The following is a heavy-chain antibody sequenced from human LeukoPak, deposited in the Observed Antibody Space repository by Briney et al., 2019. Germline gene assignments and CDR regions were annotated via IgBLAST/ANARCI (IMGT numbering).Heavy chain of an antibody. D-gene: IGHD2-21*02. Sequence: GGSLRLSCVASGFTFSSYSMNWVRQAPGKGLEWVSSISSSSSYIYYADSVKGRFTISRGNAKNSLYLQMDSLRAEEDTAVYYCARDRRGVVTAIPAEYLQHWGQGTLVTVSS. V-gene: IGHV3-21*06. CDR2: ISSSSSYI. CDR1: GFTFSSYS. J-gene: IGHJ1*01. CDR3: ARDRRGVVTAIPAEYLQH.